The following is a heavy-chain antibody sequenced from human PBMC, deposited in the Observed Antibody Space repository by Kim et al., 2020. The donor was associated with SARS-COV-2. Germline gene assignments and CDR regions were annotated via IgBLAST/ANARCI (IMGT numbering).Heavy chain of an antibody. CDR1: GGSISSSSYY. V-gene: IGHV4-39*01. CDR3: ARHPVYPGADDAFDI. CDR2: IYYSGST. D-gene: IGHD1-20*01. J-gene: IGHJ3*02. Sequence: SETLSLTCTVSGGSISSSSYYWGWIRQPPGKGLEWIGSIYYSGSTYYNPSLKSRVTISVDTSKNQFSLKLSSVTAADTAVYYCARHPVYPGADDAFDIWGQGTMVTVSS.